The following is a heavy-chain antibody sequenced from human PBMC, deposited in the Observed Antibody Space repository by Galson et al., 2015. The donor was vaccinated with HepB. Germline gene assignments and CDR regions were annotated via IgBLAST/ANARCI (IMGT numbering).Heavy chain of an antibody. CDR2: IIPIFGTA. Sequence: SVKVSCKASGGTFSSYAISWVRQAPGQGLEWMGGIIPIFGTANYAQKFQGRVTITADESTSTAYMELSSLRSEDTAVYYCARAYIVPAAIEAYYYYGMDVWGQGTTVTVSS. V-gene: IGHV1-69*13. CDR3: ARAYIVPAAIEAYYYYGMDV. CDR1: GGTFSSYA. J-gene: IGHJ6*02. D-gene: IGHD2-2*02.